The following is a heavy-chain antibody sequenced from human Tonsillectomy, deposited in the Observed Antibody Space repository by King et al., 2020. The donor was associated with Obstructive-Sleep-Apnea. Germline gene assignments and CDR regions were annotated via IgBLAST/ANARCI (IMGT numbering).Heavy chain of an antibody. CDR2: INGDETST. Sequence: DVQLVESGGGLVQPGGSLRLSCAASGFTFSTYWMHWVRQAPGKGLVWVSRINGDETSTTYADSVKGRFTISRDNAKNTLYLHMNSLRAEDTAVYYCARDNSPGGRAVAGLDYWGQGTQVTVSS. CDR3: ARDNSPGGRAVAGLDY. V-gene: IGHV3-74*01. J-gene: IGHJ4*02. CDR1: GFTFSTYW. D-gene: IGHD6-19*01.